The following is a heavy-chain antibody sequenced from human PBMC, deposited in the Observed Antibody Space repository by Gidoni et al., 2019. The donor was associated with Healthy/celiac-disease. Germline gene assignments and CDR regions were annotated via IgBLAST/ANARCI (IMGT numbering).Heavy chain of an antibody. Sequence: EVQLVESGGGLVKPAVSLRLSCAASGFTFSSDSMNWVRQATGKGLEWVTSISSSSSYIYYADSVKGRFTISRDNAKYSLYLQRNSLRAEDTSVYYCARVSDYWGQGTLVTVSS. CDR1: GFTFSSDS. CDR2: ISSSSSYI. J-gene: IGHJ4*02. V-gene: IGHV3-21*01. CDR3: ARVSDY.